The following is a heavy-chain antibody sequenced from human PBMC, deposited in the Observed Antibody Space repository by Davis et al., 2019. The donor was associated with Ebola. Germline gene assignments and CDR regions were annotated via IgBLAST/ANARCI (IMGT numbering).Heavy chain of an antibody. Sequence: SETLSLTCSVSGGSISSGTYYWGWVRQPPGKGLEWIGSICYNGRTYYNSSLESRVTISLDTSKNQFSLKLRSVTAADTAVYFCARLSGLFSSSSGALYFDLWGRGTLVSVSS. CDR1: GGSISSGTYY. D-gene: IGHD6-6*01. J-gene: IGHJ2*01. CDR3: ARLSGLFSSSSGALYFDL. CDR2: ICYNGRT. V-gene: IGHV4-39*07.